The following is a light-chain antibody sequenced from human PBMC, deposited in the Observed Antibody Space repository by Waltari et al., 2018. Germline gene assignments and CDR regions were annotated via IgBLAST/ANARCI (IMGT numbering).Light chain of an antibody. J-gene: IGLJ3*02. CDR2: EVS. Sequence: QSALTQPASVSGSPGQSITIPCTGTSSDIGGYNYVSWYQQHPGKAPKVIIYEVSKRPSGVSHRFSGSKSGNTSSLTISGLQADDEADYYCGSYTSSSSLDVVFGGGTELTVL. CDR3: GSYTSSSSLDVV. V-gene: IGLV2-14*03. CDR1: SSDIGGYNY.